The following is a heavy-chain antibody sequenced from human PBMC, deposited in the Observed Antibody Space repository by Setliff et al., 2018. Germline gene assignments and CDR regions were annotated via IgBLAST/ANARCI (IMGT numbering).Heavy chain of an antibody. J-gene: IGHJ4*02. V-gene: IGHV3-7*01. CDR3: ARDGGEY. CDR1: GFTFSSYS. CDR2: IKQDGSEK. Sequence: GGSLRLSCAASGFTFSSYSMNWVRQAPGKGLEWVANIKQDGSEKYYVDSVKGRFTISRDNAKNSLYLQMNSLRAEDAAVYYCARDGGEYWGQGTLVTVSS. D-gene: IGHD3-16*01.